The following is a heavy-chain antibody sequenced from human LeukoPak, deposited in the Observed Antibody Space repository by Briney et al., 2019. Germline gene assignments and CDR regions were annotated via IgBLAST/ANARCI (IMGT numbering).Heavy chain of an antibody. Sequence: GGSLRLSCAASGFTVSSNYMSWVRQAPGKGLEWVSVICSGGSTYYADSVKGRFTISRDNSKNTLYLQMNSLRAEDTAVYYCARDPATRRYIGGPLDYWGQGTLVTVSS. D-gene: IGHD1-26*01. J-gene: IGHJ4*02. CDR2: ICSGGST. CDR3: ARDPATRRYIGGPLDY. CDR1: GFTVSSNY. V-gene: IGHV3-53*01.